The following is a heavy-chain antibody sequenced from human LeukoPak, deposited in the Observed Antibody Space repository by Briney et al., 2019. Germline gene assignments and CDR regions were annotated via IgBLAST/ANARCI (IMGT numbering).Heavy chain of an antibody. CDR2: MNPNSGNT. CDR3: ARLRYCGGDCYPFDY. CDR1: GYTFTGYY. J-gene: IGHJ4*02. D-gene: IGHD2-21*02. Sequence: ASVKVSCKASGYTFTGYYMHWVRQAPGQGLEWMGWMNPNSGNTGCAQKFQGRVTMTRNTSISTAYMELSSLRSEDTAVYYCARLRYCGGDCYPFDYWGQGTLVTVSS. V-gene: IGHV1-8*02.